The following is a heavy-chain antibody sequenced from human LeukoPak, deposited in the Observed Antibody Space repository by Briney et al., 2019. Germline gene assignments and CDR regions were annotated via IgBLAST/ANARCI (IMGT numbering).Heavy chain of an antibody. CDR3: ARMYSGTSYYFDF. CDR1: GGSISSYY. Sequence: RPSATLSLTCTVSGGSISSYYWSWIRQPPGKGLEWIGYIYYSGSTNYNPSLKSRVTISVDTSKNQFSLMQSSMTAADAAVYYCARMYSGTSYYFDFWGQGTLVTVSS. V-gene: IGHV4-59*01. J-gene: IGHJ4*02. CDR2: IYYSGST. D-gene: IGHD1-26*01.